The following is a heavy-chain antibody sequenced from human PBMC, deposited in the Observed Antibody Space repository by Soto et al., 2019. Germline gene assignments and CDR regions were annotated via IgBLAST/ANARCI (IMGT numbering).Heavy chain of an antibody. Sequence: GESLKISCKGSGYTFTTYWISWVRQMPGKGLEWMGRIDPSDSYTNHSPSFQGHVTISADKSISTAYLQWSSLKASDTAMYYCASLALTAFDIWGQGTMVTVSS. CDR3: ASLALTAFDI. CDR2: IDPSDSYT. V-gene: IGHV5-10-1*01. J-gene: IGHJ3*02. CDR1: GYTFTTYW.